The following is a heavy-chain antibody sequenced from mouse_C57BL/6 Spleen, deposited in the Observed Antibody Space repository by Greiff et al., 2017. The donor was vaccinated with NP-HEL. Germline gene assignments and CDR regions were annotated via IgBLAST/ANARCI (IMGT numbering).Heavy chain of an antibody. CDR1: GYTFTSYW. D-gene: IGHD1-1*01. CDR3: ARSPFGTTVVAEAMDD. J-gene: IGHJ4*01. CDR2: IHPNSGST. Sequence: VQLQQPGAELVKPGASVKLSCKASGYTFTSYWMHWVKQRPGQGLEWIGMIHPNSGSTNYNEKFKSKATLTVDKSSSTAYMQHSRLTSEDSAVYYSARSPFGTTVVAEAMDDWGQGASVTVSS. V-gene: IGHV1-64*01.